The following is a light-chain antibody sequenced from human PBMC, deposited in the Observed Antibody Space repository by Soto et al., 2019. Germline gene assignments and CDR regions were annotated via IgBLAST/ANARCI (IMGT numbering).Light chain of an antibody. CDR3: QQYGSSIYT. J-gene: IGKJ2*01. Sequence: ENELTQSPGTLSLSPGERATISCRASQSVDSSYLAWYQQKPGQAPSLLFYGTSIRATGIPDRFSGSGSGTDFSLTINKLEPEDFAVYYCQQYGSSIYTFGQGTKLEIK. V-gene: IGKV3-20*01. CDR1: QSVDSSY. CDR2: GTS.